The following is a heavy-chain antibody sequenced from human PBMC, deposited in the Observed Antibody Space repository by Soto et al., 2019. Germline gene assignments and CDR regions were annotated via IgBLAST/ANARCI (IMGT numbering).Heavy chain of an antibody. CDR3: VKNPSRDIVVVVAAKGWFDP. CDR1: GFTFSSYA. V-gene: IGHV3-64D*08. D-gene: IGHD2-15*01. Sequence: GGSLRLSCSASGFTFSSYAMHWVRQAPGKGLEYVSAISSNGGSTYYADSVRGRFTISRDNSKNTLYLQMSSLRVEDTAVYYCVKNPSRDIVVVVAAKGWFDPWGQGTLVTVSS. J-gene: IGHJ5*02. CDR2: ISSNGGST.